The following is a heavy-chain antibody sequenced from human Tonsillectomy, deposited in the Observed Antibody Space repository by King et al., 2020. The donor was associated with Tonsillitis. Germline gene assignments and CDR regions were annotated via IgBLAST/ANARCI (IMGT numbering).Heavy chain of an antibody. CDR1: GGTFSTYT. CDR3: ARVSVREQWLGGNAFDI. CDR2: IIPILGMA. Sequence: QLVQSGAEVKKPGSSVKVSCKASGGTFSTYTITWVRQAPGQGLERMGRIIPILGMADYAQKFQGRVTIIADKSTSTAYMELSSLRSEDTAVYYCARVSVREQWLGGNAFDIWGQGTMVTVSS. D-gene: IGHD6-19*01. V-gene: IGHV1-69*04. J-gene: IGHJ3*02.